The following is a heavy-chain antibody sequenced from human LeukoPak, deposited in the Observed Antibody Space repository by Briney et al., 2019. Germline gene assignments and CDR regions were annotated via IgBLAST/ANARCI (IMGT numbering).Heavy chain of an antibody. CDR1: GGSISSYY. D-gene: IGHD2-2*01. Sequence: PLETLSLTCTVSGGSISSYYWSWIRQPAGRGLEWIGRIYTSGSTNYNPSLKSRVTMSVDTSKNQFSLKLSSVTAADAAVYYCARVGYAPTDYWGQGTLVTVSS. CDR2: IYTSGST. CDR3: ARVGYAPTDY. V-gene: IGHV4-4*07. J-gene: IGHJ4*02.